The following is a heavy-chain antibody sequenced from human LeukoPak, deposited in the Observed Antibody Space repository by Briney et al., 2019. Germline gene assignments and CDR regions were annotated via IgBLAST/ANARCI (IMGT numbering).Heavy chain of an antibody. D-gene: IGHD3-10*02. CDR1: GFTFSSYW. CDR3: AELGITMIGGV. CDR2: INSDGSST. V-gene: IGHV3-74*01. Sequence: GGSLRLSCAASGFTFSSYWMHWVRQAPGKGLVWVSRINSDGSSTTYADSVKGRFTISRDNAKNSLYLQMNSLRAEDTAVYYCAELGITMIGGVWGKGTTVIISS. J-gene: IGHJ6*04.